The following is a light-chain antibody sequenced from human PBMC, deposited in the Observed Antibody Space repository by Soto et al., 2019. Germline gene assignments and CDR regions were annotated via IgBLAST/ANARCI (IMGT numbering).Light chain of an antibody. V-gene: IGLV2-14*03. Sequence: QSVLTQPVSGSGSPGQWITISCTGTSSDVGGYNYVSWYQHHPGKAPKLIIYDVTNRPSGVSNPFSGSKSGNTASLTISGLQPEDEADYYCSSYTTSNTRQIVFGTGTKVTVL. CDR1: SSDVGGYNY. CDR2: DVT. CDR3: SSYTTSNTRQIV. J-gene: IGLJ1*01.